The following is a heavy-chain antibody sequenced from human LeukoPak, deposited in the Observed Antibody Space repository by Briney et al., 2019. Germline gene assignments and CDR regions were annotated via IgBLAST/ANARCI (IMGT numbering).Heavy chain of an antibody. D-gene: IGHD2-2*01. J-gene: IGHJ4*02. CDR1: GYSISSGYY. Sequence: SETLSLTCAASGYSISSGYYWGWIRPPPEKLLEWIGSIYNSGSTYYKPSLKSRVTISIDTSKNQFSLNLKSVTAADTAVYYCARWCRASCYYFDDGSQGTLVTVPS. V-gene: IGHV4-38-2*01. CDR2: IYNSGST. CDR3: ARWCRASCYYFDD.